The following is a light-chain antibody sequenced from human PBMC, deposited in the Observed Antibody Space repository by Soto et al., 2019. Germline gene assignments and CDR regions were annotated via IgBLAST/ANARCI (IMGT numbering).Light chain of an antibody. V-gene: IGKV1-12*01. CDR3: QQDDSFQFT. J-gene: IGKJ3*01. CDR2: AAS. CDR1: QAISSW. Sequence: DIQMTQSPSSVSASVGDRVTITCRASQAISSWLAWYQQKPGKAPKLMIYAASSLQSGVPSRFSGRGSGTDFTLTITRLQPEAFATYYCQQDDSFQFTVGPGTKVDI.